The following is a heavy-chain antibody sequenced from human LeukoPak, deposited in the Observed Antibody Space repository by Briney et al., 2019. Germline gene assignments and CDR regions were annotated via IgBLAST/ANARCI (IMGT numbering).Heavy chain of an antibody. CDR3: ASDRMVRGVPDY. D-gene: IGHD3-10*01. CDR1: GYTFTSYG. V-gene: IGHV1-18*01. J-gene: IGHJ4*02. CDR2: ISAYNGNT. Sequence: VASVKVSCKASGYTFTSYGISWVRQAPGQGLEWMGWISAYNGNTNYAQKLQGRVTMTTDTSTSTAYMELRSLRSDDTAVYYCASDRMVRGVPDYWGQGTLVTVSS.